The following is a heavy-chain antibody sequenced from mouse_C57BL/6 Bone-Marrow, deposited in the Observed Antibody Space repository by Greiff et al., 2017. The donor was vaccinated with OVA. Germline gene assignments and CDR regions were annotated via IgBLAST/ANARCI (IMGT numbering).Heavy chain of an antibody. V-gene: IGHV1-47*01. J-gene: IGHJ1*03. D-gene: IGHD2-5*01. CDR3: ARGAYYSNYRYFDV. CDR2: FHPYNDDT. CDR1: GYTFTTYP. Sequence: VKLQQPGAELVKPGASVKVSCKASGYTFTTYPIEWMKQNHGKSLEWIGNFHPYNDDTKYNEKFKGKATLTVEKSSSTVYLELSRLTSDDSAVYYCARGAYYSNYRYFDVWGTGTTVTVSS.